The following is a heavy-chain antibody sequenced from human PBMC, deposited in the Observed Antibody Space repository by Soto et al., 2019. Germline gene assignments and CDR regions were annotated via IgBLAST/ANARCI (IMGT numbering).Heavy chain of an antibody. Sequence: QVQLVQSGAEVQKPGSSVKVSCKASGGTFSSYAISWVRQAPGQGLEWMGGIIPIFGTANYAQKFQGRVTITADESTSTAYMELSSLRSEDTAVYYCARVLSYDFWSGYYYYYGTDVWGQGTTVTVSS. V-gene: IGHV1-69*01. CDR1: GGTFSSYA. J-gene: IGHJ6*02. CDR2: IIPIFGTA. CDR3: ARVLSYDFWSGYYYYYGTDV. D-gene: IGHD3-3*01.